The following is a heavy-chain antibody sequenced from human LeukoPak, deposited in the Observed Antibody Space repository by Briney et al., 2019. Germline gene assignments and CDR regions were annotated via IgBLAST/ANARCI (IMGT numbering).Heavy chain of an antibody. D-gene: IGHD3-22*01. J-gene: IGHJ4*02. Sequence: SQTLSLTCAISGDSVSNNNAAWNWIRQSPSRGLEWLGRTYYRSKWYNDYALSVKSRITINPDTSKNHFSLQLNSVTPEVTAVYYCAREDYYDTSGYSFDFWGQGNLVTVSS. V-gene: IGHV6-1*01. CDR2: TYYRSKWYN. CDR1: GDSVSNNNAA. CDR3: AREDYYDTSGYSFDF.